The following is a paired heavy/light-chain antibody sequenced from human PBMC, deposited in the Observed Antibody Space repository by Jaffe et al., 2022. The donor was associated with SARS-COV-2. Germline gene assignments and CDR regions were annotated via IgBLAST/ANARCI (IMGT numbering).Light chain of an antibody. J-gene: IGKJ4*01. V-gene: IGKV3-11*01. Sequence: EIVLTQSPATLSLSPGERATLSCRASQSVASNLAWYQQKPGQAPRLLIYAASNRASGIPARFSGSGSGTDFTLTISSLEPEDFAVYYCHQRSSWPITFGGGTKVEIK. CDR2: AAS. CDR1: QSVASN. CDR3: HQRSSWPIT.
Heavy chain of an antibody. J-gene: IGHJ4*02. D-gene: IGHD3-16*01. CDR2: ISPDGSST. CDR3: ASRGGRSTVWDFDY. Sequence: EVQLVDSGGGLVQPGGSLRLSCATSGFTFSNYHMAWVRQAPGKGLEWVSAISPDGSSTWFADSVKGRFTISRDNSRNTLYLQMNSLRAEDTAVYYCASRGGRSTVWDFDYWGQGTLVTVSS. CDR1: GFTFSNYH. V-gene: IGHV3-23*04.